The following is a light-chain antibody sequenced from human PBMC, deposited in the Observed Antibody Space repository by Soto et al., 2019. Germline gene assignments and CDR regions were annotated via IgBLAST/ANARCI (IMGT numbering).Light chain of an antibody. CDR2: GAT. Sequence: DIQMTQSPSSLSASVGDTVTISCRASQSIRAYLNWYQHKPGKAPKLLIYGATSLHSGVPSRFSGSGYGTDFSLTISSLQPEDFATYYCQQTLSVTPLTFGGGTKVDIK. V-gene: IGKV1-39*01. CDR1: QSIRAY. J-gene: IGKJ4*01. CDR3: QQTLSVTPLT.